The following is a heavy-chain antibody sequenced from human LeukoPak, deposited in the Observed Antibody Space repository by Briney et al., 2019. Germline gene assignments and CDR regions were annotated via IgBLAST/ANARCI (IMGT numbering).Heavy chain of an antibody. V-gene: IGHV3-9*01. Sequence: SRSLRLSCAASGFTFDDYAMHWVRQAPGKGLEWVSGISWNSGSIGYADSVKGRFTISRDNAKNSLYLQMNSLRAEDTALYYCAKDIAAAGNFDYWGRGTLVTVSS. CDR2: ISWNSGSI. CDR3: AKDIAAAGNFDY. CDR1: GFTFDDYA. D-gene: IGHD6-13*01. J-gene: IGHJ4*02.